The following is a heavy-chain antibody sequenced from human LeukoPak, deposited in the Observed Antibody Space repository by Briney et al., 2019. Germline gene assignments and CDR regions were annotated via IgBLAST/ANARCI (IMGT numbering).Heavy chain of an antibody. CDR3: AGEYQLHRSYYYYYYMYV. Sequence: NPSEPLPLTCTVSGGPISSHFWSWIRQPPGKGLEWIGYIYYSGSTNYNPSLTSRVTISVDTSKNQFSLQLSSVTAADTAVYYCAGEYQLHRSYYYYYYMYVWGKGTTVTVSS. J-gene: IGHJ6*03. D-gene: IGHD2-2*01. CDR2: IYYSGST. V-gene: IGHV4-59*11. CDR1: GGPISSHF.